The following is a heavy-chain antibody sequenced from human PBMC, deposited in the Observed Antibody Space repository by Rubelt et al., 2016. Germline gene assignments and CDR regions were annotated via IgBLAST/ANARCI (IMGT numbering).Heavy chain of an antibody. V-gene: IGHV4-34*01. CDR2: INHSGST. J-gene: IGHJ6*02. Sequence: QVQLQRWGAGLLKSSETLSLTCAVYGGSFSGYYWSWIRQPPGKGLEWIGEINHSGSTNYNPSLKSRVTISVDPSKNQFSRKLSSVTAADTAVYYCARGRMGFHYYYYGMDVWGQGTTVTVSS. D-gene: IGHD1-26*01. CDR1: GGSFSGYY. CDR3: ARGRMGFHYYYYGMDV.